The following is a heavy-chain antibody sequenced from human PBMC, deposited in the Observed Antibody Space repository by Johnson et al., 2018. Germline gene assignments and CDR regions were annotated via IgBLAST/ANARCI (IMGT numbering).Heavy chain of an antibody. J-gene: IGHJ3*02. D-gene: IGHD3-22*01. CDR3: TTDLAMIGGDI. CDR1: GFTFSNAW. CDR2: LKTKTDGGTT. V-gene: IGHV3-15*05. Sequence: VQLQESGGGLVKPGGSLRVSCAVSGFTFSNAWMSWVRQAPGKGLEWVGRLKTKTDGGTTDYAAAVKGRFTISRDDSTNTVYVEMNSLKTEETAVYYCTTDLAMIGGDIWGQGTMVTVSS.